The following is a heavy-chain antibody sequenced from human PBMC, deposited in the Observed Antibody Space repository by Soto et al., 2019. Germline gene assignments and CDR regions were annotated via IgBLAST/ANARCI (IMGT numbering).Heavy chain of an antibody. D-gene: IGHD6-6*01. Sequence: ASVKVSCKASGYTFTGYYMHWVRQAPGQGLEWMGWINPNSGGTNYAQKFQGRVTMTRDTSISTAYMELSRLRSDDTAVYYCASDLRGIAPRPFNYCDQGTLIAVSS. J-gene: IGHJ4*02. CDR1: GYTFTGYY. CDR3: ASDLRGIAPRPFNY. CDR2: INPNSGGT. V-gene: IGHV1-2*02.